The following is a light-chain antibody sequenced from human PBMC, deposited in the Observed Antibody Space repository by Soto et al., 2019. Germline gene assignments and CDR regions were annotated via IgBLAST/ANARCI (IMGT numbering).Light chain of an antibody. CDR3: QQSYMDPIT. J-gene: IGKJ1*01. V-gene: IGKV1-39*01. CDR1: QSISTY. Sequence: DIQLTQSPSTLSSFVGDRVTITCRASQSISTYLNWYQKKPGKAPNLLIYDASRLPSGVPSRVSGSGGGADFTLSISSVQPEDFATYFCQQSYMDPITFGQGTKVDIK. CDR2: DAS.